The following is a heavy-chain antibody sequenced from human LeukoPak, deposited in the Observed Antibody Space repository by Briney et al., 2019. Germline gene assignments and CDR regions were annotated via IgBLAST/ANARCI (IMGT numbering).Heavy chain of an antibody. CDR3: VRDRRPYTSDAFDI. Sequence: GGSLRLSCAASEFTFSDYFMCWICPAPGKGVGWGSHISTSGRTIYYADSVKGRFTISRDNANNSLYLQMDSLRAEDTAVYYCVRDRRPYTSDAFDIWGQGTMVTVSS. CDR2: ISTSGRTI. V-gene: IGHV3-11*01. D-gene: IGHD2-2*02. CDR1: EFTFSDYF. J-gene: IGHJ3*02.